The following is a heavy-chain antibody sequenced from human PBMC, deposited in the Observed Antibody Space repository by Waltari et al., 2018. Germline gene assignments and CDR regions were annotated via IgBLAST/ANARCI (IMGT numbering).Heavy chain of an antibody. CDR3: AKDLDTETTTLSD. CDR2: ISYDGSKT. Sequence: QVQLVESGGGAVQPGRSLRLSCADSGFTFGRYGMHWVRQAPGKGLEWVALISYDGSKTDYGASVKGRFTISRDDSHNTLYLQMHSLRPEDTAVYFCAKDLDTETTTLSDWGQGTLVTASA. J-gene: IGHJ4*02. CDR1: GFTFGRYG. D-gene: IGHD1-1*01. V-gene: IGHV3-30*18.